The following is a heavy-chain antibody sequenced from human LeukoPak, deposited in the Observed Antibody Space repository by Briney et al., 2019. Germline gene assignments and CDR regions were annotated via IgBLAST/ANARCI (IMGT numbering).Heavy chain of an antibody. CDR2: IYYSGST. V-gene: IGHV4-30-4*08. Sequence: TSQTLSLTCTVSGGSIISGDYYWSWIRQPPGRGLEWIGYIYYSGSTYYNPSLKSRVTISVDTSKNQFSLKLSSVTAADTAVYYCARDRARDIVVVPAVWGQGTLVTVSS. J-gene: IGHJ4*02. D-gene: IGHD2-2*01. CDR1: GGSIISGDYY. CDR3: ARDRARDIVVVPAV.